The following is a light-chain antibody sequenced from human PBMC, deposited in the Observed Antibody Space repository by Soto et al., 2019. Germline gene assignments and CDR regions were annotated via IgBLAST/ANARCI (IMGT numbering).Light chain of an antibody. CDR2: DVS. Sequence: QSALTQPPSVSGSPGQSITISCTGTSSDVVGYNYVSWYQHHPGKAPKLLIYDVSNRPSGVSNRFSGSKSDNTASLTISGLMPEDEADYYCSSYTTSNTRQIVFGTGTKVTVL. J-gene: IGLJ1*01. V-gene: IGLV2-14*03. CDR1: SSDVVGYNY. CDR3: SSYTTSNTRQIV.